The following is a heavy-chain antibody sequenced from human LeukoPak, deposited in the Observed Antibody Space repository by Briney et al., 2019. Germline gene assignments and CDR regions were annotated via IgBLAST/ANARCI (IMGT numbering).Heavy chain of an antibody. J-gene: IGHJ6*03. CDR1: GYTFTSHG. Sequence: ASVKVSCKASGYTFTSHGISWVRQAPGQGLEWMGWISAYNGNTNYAQKLQGRVTMTTDTSTSTAYMELRSLRSDDTAVYYCAREGYYYGSGSFYYYMDVWGKGTTVTISS. CDR2: ISAYNGNT. D-gene: IGHD3-10*01. V-gene: IGHV1-18*01. CDR3: AREGYYYGSGSFYYYMDV.